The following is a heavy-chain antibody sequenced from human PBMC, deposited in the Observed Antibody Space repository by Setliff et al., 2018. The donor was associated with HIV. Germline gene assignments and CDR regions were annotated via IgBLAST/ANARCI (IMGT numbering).Heavy chain of an antibody. CDR2: ISVYNGNT. J-gene: IGHJ6*03. V-gene: IGHV1-18*01. CDR3: ARTPRIMVTLKGEYYYYYMDV. Sequence: ASVKVSCKTSGYTFSDYGITWVRQAPGQGLEWMGWISVYNGNTNYAQKFQGRLSMSTASSTSTANMFLRSLRYDDTAVYYCARTPRIMVTLKGEYYYYYMDVWGKGTTVTVS. D-gene: IGHD2-8*01. CDR1: GYTFSDYG.